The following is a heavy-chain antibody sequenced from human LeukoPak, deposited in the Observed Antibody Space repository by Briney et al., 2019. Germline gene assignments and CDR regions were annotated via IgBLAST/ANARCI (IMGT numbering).Heavy chain of an antibody. V-gene: IGHV4-34*01. CDR3: ARGRGTIFGVVTHWSYNWFDP. D-gene: IGHD3-3*01. CDR2: INHSGST. CDR1: GGSFSGYY. J-gene: IGHJ5*02. Sequence: PSETLSLTCAVYGGSFSGYYWSWIRQPPGKGLEWIGEINHSGSTNYNPSLKSRVTISVDTSKNQFSLKLSSVTAADTAVYYCARGRGTIFGVVTHWSYNWFDPWGQGTLVTVSS.